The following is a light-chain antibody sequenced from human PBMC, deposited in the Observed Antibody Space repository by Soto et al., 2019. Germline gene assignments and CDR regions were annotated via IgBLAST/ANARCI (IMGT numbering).Light chain of an antibody. CDR3: QQYNSYRT. Sequence: DIQMTQSPSTLSASVGDRVILTCRASQSISRWLARYQQKPGKAPKLLIYDASSLQSGVSSRFSGSGSGTEFTLTISSLQPDDFATYYCQQYNSYRTFGQGTKVDIK. V-gene: IGKV1-5*01. CDR1: QSISRW. J-gene: IGKJ2*01. CDR2: DAS.